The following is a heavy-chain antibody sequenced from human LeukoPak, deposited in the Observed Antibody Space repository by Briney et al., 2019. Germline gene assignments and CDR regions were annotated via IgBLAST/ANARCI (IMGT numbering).Heavy chain of an antibody. CDR1: GGSISSYY. J-gene: IGHJ4*02. D-gene: IGHD3-10*01. CDR2: INHSGST. Sequence: PSETLSLTCTVFGGSISSYYWSWIRQPPGKGLEWIGEINHSGSTNYNPSLKSRVTISVDTSKNQFSLKLSSVTAADTAVYYCARRLTYGSGRSIDYWGQGTLVTVSS. V-gene: IGHV4-34*01. CDR3: ARRLTYGSGRSIDY.